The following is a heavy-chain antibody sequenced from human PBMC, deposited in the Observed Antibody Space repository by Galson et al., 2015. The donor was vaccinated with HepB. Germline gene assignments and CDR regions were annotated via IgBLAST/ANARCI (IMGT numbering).Heavy chain of an antibody. Sequence: SLRLSCAASGFNFRSHGIHWVRQAPGRGLEWVACIWHDGSNKHTADSVKGRFTISRDNSIDTMYLQMNILRVEDTAVYYCARETVVLNWNFDLWGRGTLVTVSS. J-gene: IGHJ2*01. D-gene: IGHD2-15*01. CDR3: ARETVVLNWNFDL. CDR2: IWHDGSNK. V-gene: IGHV3-33*01. CDR1: GFNFRSHG.